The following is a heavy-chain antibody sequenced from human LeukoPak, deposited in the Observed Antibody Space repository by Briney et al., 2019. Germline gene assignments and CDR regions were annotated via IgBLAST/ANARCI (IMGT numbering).Heavy chain of an antibody. D-gene: IGHD1-26*01. V-gene: IGHV4-39*07. J-gene: IGHJ4*02. CDR2: IYYSRST. CDR1: GGSISSSRYY. CDR3: AREIVGAAPGTDY. Sequence: ASETLSLTCTVSGGSISSSRYYWGWIRQPPGTGLEWIGNIYYSRSTYYNPSLKSRVTISVDTSKNQFSLKLTSVTAADTAVYYCAREIVGAAPGTDYWGQGTLVTVSS.